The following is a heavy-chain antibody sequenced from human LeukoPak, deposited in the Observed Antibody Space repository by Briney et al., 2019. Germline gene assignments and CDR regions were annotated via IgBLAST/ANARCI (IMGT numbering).Heavy chain of an antibody. CDR1: GFTFSSYA. J-gene: IGHJ4*02. V-gene: IGHV3-30-3*01. CDR2: ISYDGSNK. D-gene: IGHD6-13*01. CDR3: ARDTAAAFDY. Sequence: GGSLRLSCAASGFTFSSYAMHWVRQAPGKGLEWVAVISYDGSNKYYADSVKGRFTISRDDSKNTLYLQMNSLRAEDTAVYYCARDTAAAFDYWGQGTLVTVSS.